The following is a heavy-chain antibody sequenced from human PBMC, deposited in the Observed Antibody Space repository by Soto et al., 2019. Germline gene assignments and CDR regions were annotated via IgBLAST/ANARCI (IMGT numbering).Heavy chain of an antibody. CDR1: GFTFSSYA. V-gene: IGHV3-23*01. CDR3: AKDRDTRYFDWLSGGFDY. Sequence: GGSLRLSWAASGFTFSSYAMSWVRQAPGKGLEWVSAISGSGGSTYYADSVKGRFTISRDNSKNTLFLQMISLRAEDTAVYYCAKDRDTRYFDWLSGGFDYWGQGALVTVSS. CDR2: ISGSGGST. J-gene: IGHJ4*02. D-gene: IGHD3-9*01.